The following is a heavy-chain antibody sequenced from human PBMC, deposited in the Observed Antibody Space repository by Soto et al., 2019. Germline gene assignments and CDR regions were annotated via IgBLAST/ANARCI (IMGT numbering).Heavy chain of an antibody. CDR1: GGSISSGGYY. V-gene: IGHV4-31*01. D-gene: IGHD3-22*01. J-gene: IGHJ3*02. CDR3: ARETDSSGYYYDSRASDI. Sequence: QVQLQESGPGLVKPSQTLSLTCTVSGGSISSGGYYWSWISQHPGKGLEWIGYIYYSGSTYYNPSLKSQVTTSVDTSKNQSSLKLRSVTAADTAVYYCARETDSSGYYYDSRASDIWGQGTMVTVSS. CDR2: IYYSGST.